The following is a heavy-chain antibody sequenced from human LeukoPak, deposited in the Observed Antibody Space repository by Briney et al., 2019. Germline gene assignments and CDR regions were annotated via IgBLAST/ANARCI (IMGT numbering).Heavy chain of an antibody. CDR3: ARVGGMATIIQIDY. J-gene: IGHJ4*02. V-gene: IGHV3-21*01. Sequence: GGSLRLSCAASGFTFSSYSMNWVRQAPGKGLEWVSSISSSSSYIYYADSVKGRFTISRDNAKNSLYLQMNSLRAEDTAVYYCARVGGMATIIQIDYWGQGTLVTVSS. CDR1: GFTFSSYS. CDR2: ISSSSSYI. D-gene: IGHD5-24*01.